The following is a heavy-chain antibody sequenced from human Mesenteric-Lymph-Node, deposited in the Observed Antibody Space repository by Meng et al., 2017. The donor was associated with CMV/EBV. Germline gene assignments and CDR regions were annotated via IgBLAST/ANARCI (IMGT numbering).Heavy chain of an antibody. D-gene: IGHD5-24*01. Sequence: SETLSLTCIVSGGSISSRSSYWGWIRQPPGKGLEWIGNIYSSGSTYYNPSLKSRVIISVDTSKNQFSLKLSSVTAADTAVYYCASREGPDGYYLDSWGRGTLVTVSS. CDR1: GGSISSRSSY. V-gene: IGHV4-39*07. J-gene: IGHJ4*02. CDR2: IYSSGST. CDR3: ASREGPDGYYLDS.